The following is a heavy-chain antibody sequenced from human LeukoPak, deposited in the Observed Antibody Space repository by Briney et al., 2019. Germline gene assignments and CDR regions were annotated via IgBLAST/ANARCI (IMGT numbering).Heavy chain of an antibody. Sequence: GGSLRLSCAASGFTFSSYGMHWVRQAPGKGLEWVAVTSYDGSNKYYADSVKGRFTISRDNSKNTLYLQMNSLRAEDTAVYYCAKGLGYYDQMGDFDYWGQGTLVTVSS. J-gene: IGHJ4*02. V-gene: IGHV3-30*18. CDR2: TSYDGSNK. CDR3: AKGLGYYDQMGDFDY. D-gene: IGHD3-22*01. CDR1: GFTFSSYG.